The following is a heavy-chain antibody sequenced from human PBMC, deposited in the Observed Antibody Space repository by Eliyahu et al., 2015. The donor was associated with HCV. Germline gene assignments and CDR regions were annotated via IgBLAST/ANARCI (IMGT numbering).Heavy chain of an antibody. CDR2: IIPIFGTA. Sequence: QVQLVQSGAEVKKPGSSXKVSCKASGXXXXSYAXTWVRQAPGQGLAXMGGIIPIFGTAIYAQKFQGRVTMTADESSSTAYMELSSLRSDDTAVYYCARDTGPLMIRGVKQNWFDPWGQGTLVTVSS. D-gene: IGHD3-10*01. CDR1: GXXXXSYA. J-gene: IGHJ5*02. V-gene: IGHV1-69*01. CDR3: ARDTGPLMIRGVKQNWFDP.